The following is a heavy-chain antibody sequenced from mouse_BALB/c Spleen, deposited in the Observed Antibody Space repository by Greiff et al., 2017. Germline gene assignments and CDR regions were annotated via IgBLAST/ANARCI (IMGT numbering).Heavy chain of an antibody. D-gene: IGHD1-1*01. Sequence: EVQLQESGPGLVKPSQSLSLTCSVTGYSITSGYYWNWIRQVPGNKLEWMGYISYDGSNNYNPSLKNRISITRDTSKNQFFLKLNSVTTEDTATYYCAREVYYYGSSYFDVWGAGTTVTVSS. CDR3: AREVYYYGSSYFDV. J-gene: IGHJ1*01. CDR2: ISYDGSN. V-gene: IGHV3-6*02. CDR1: GYSITSGYY.